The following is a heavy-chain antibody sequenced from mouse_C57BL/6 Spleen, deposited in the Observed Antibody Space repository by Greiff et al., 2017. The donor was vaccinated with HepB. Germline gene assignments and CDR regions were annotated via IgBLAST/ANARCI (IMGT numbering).Heavy chain of an antibody. CDR3: TRYSPNYYGSSYEEGYYAMDY. D-gene: IGHD1-1*01. J-gene: IGHJ4*01. V-gene: IGHV5-9-1*02. CDR2: ISSGGDYI. Sequence: EVQGVESGEGLVKPGGSLKLSCAASGFTFSSYAMSWVRQTPEKRLEWVAYISSGGDYIYYADTVKGRFTISRYNARNTLYLQMSRLKSEDTAMYYCTRYSPNYYGSSYEEGYYAMDYWGQGTSGTVSS. CDR1: GFTFSSYA.